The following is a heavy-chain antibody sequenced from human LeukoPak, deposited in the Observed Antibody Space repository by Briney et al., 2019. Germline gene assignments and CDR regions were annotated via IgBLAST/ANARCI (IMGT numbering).Heavy chain of an antibody. CDR1: GDSINSFF. Sequence: SETLSLTCTVSGDSINSFFWSWIRQPPGKGLEWIGYVHSSGSTKCNASLKSRLIISVDMSKNQFSLELRSVSVADTAVYYCARLAPGNYDILTGDPKVVFDYWGQGALVTVSS. J-gene: IGHJ4*02. CDR3: ARLAPGNYDILTGDPKVVFDY. CDR2: VHSSGST. V-gene: IGHV4-59*01. D-gene: IGHD3-9*01.